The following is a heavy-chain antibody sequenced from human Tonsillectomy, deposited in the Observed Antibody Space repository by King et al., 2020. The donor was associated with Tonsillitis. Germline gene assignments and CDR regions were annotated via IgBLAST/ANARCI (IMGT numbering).Heavy chain of an antibody. D-gene: IGHD6-19*01. CDR3: ARRAVTGSHDY. V-gene: IGHV4-38-2*02. Sequence: QLQESGPGLVKPSETLSLICTVSGYSISSGYYWGWIRQPPGKGLEWIGIIYHSGNTYYNPSLNSRVTISVDTSKNQFSLNLSSVTAADTAVYYCARRAVTGSHDYWGQGTLVTVSS. CDR2: IYHSGNT. CDR1: GYSISSGYY. J-gene: IGHJ4*02.